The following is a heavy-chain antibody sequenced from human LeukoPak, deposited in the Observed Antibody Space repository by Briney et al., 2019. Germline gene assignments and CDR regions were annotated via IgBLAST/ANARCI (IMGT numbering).Heavy chain of an antibody. CDR3: ARVIYYYYMDV. CDR2: INPNSGGT. V-gene: IGHV1-2*02. Sequence: ASVRESCKASGYTFTGDYMHWVRQAPGQGLEWMGWINPNSGGTNYAQKIQGRVTMTRDTSISTAYMELSRLRSDDTAVYYCARVIYYYYMDVWGKGTTVTVSS. J-gene: IGHJ6*03. CDR1: GYTFTGDY.